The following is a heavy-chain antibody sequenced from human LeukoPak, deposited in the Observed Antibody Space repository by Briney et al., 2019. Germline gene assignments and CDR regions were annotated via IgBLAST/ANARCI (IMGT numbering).Heavy chain of an antibody. J-gene: IGHJ4*02. V-gene: IGHV3-23*01. CDR1: GFPFSTYA. Sequence: GSLRLSCAASGFPFSTYAMNWVRQAPGKGLEWVSVITGSGGFTQYADSVKGRFTISRDNSKNTVYLQMNSLRVEDTALYYCVRSLDYWGQGTLVTVSS. CDR3: VRSLDY. CDR2: ITGSGGFT.